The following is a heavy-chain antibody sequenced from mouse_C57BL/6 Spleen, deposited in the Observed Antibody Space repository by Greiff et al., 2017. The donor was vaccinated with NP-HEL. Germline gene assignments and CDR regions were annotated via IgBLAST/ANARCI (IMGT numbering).Heavy chain of an antibody. J-gene: IGHJ3*01. CDR3: ASPYGSTLFAY. CDR2: IDPSDSYT. D-gene: IGHD1-1*01. CDR1: GYTFTSYW. Sequence: QVQLKESGAELVMPGASVKLSCKASGYTFTSYWMHWVKQRPGQGLEWIGEIDPSDSYTNYNQKFKGKSTLTVDKSSSTAYMQLSSLTSEDSAVYYCASPYGSTLFAYWGQGTLVTVSA. V-gene: IGHV1-69*01.